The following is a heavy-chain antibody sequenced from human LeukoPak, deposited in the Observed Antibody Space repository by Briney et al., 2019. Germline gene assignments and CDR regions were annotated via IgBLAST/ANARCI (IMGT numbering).Heavy chain of an antibody. CDR1: GGSFSGYY. D-gene: IGHD5-12*01. CDR2: ISHSGST. Sequence: SETLALTCAVSGGSFSGYYWSWIRQPPGKGLEWIGEISHSGSTNYSPSLKSRVTISVDTSKNQFSLNLSSVTAADTAVYYCARALVRATMVWYFDLWGRGRLPTVSS. CDR3: ARALVRATMVWYFDL. J-gene: IGHJ2*01. V-gene: IGHV4-34*01.